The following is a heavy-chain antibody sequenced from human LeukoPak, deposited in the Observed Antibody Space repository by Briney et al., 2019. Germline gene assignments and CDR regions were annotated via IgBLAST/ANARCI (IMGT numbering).Heavy chain of an antibody. CDR2: INPNSGGT. V-gene: IGHV1-2*02. D-gene: IGHD1-26*01. J-gene: IGHJ3*02. CDR3: ARGQWELLRGAFDI. CDR1: GYTFTGYY. Sequence: ASVKVSCKASGYTFTGYYMHWVRQAPGQGLEWMGWINPNSGGTNYAQKFQGRVTMTRDTSISTAYMELSRLRSDDAAVYYCARGQWELLRGAFDIWGQGTMVTVSS.